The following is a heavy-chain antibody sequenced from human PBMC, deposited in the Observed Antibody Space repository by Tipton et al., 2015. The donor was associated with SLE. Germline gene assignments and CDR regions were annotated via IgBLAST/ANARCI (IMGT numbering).Heavy chain of an antibody. Sequence: GLVKPSETLSLTCTVSGGSINSYYWSWVRQAPGKGLEWVANIQQDGSEKYYVDSVKGRFTISRDNAKNSLYLQMSSLRVEDTAVYYCARERYSYGFDYWGQGTLVTVSS. CDR2: IQQDGSEK. J-gene: IGHJ4*02. CDR1: GGSINSYY. V-gene: IGHV3-7*01. CDR3: ARERYSYGFDY. D-gene: IGHD5-18*01.